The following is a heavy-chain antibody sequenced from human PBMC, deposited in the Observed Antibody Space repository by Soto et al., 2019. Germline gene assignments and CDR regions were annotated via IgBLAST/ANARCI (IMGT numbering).Heavy chain of an antibody. D-gene: IGHD2-21*02. CDR2: INPYTGGT. Sequence: ASVKVSCKASGYTFTGYYVLWVRQAPGQGPECMGWINPYTGGTNYARKFQGRVTMTRDTSTSTAYMELSKLISDDTAVYYCATQFHHCGGDCYRGPYFGMDVWGQGTTVTVSS. V-gene: IGHV1-2*02. CDR1: GYTFTGYY. J-gene: IGHJ6*02. CDR3: ATQFHHCGGDCYRGPYFGMDV.